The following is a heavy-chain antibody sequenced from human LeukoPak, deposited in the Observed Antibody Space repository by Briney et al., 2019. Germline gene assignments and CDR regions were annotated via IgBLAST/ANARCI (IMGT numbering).Heavy chain of an antibody. CDR1: GFTFSNYW. CDR3: AKGMVATRD. V-gene: IGHV3-74*01. CDR2: INSDGSSR. J-gene: IGHJ4*02. Sequence: PGGSLRLSCAASGFTFSNYWMHWVRQAPGKGLVWVSRINSDGSSRNYADSVKGRFTISRDNAKNTLYLQMSSLRAEDTAVYYCAKGMVATRDWGQGTLVTVSS. D-gene: IGHD5-12*01.